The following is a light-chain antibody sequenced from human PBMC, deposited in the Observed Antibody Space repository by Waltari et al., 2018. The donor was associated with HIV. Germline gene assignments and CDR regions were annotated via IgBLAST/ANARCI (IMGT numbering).Light chain of an antibody. CDR3: MQSLQLLRT. Sequence: DIVMTQSPLSLSVTPGQPASISCKSSQSLLQSDGRTYLFGYLQKPGQPPQLLIHEVSNRFSGVPDRFSGSGSGIDFTLKISRVEAEDVGVYYCMQSLQLLRTFGQGTKVEIK. CDR2: EVS. J-gene: IGKJ1*01. V-gene: IGKV2D-29*01. CDR1: QSLLQSDGRTY.